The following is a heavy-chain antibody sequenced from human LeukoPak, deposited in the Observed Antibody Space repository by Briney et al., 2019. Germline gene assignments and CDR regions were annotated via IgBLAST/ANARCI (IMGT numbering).Heavy chain of an antibody. D-gene: IGHD2-15*01. CDR1: GGSISNYY. CDR2: IYYSGST. Sequence: SETLSLTCTVSGGSISNYYWSWIRQPPGKGLEWIGYIYYSGSTNYNPSLRSRVTISVDTSKNQFSLKLSSVTAADTAVYYCARDLGSGHDYWGQGTLVTVSS. CDR3: ARDLGSGHDY. J-gene: IGHJ4*02. V-gene: IGHV4-59*01.